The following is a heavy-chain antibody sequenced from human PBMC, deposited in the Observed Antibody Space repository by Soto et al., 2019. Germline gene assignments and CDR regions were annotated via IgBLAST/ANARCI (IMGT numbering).Heavy chain of an antibody. CDR2: ISAYNGNT. D-gene: IGHD2-2*01. V-gene: IGHV1-18*01. CDR1: GYTFTSYG. J-gene: IGHJ6*03. Sequence: QVQLVQSGAEVKKPGASVKVSCKASGYTFTSYGISWVRQAPGQGLEWMGWISAYNGNTNYAQKLQGRVTMPTDTSTSIAYMELRSLRSDDTAVYYCAMLYCSSTSCYASYYYYYYMDVWGKGTTVTVSS. CDR3: AMLYCSSTSCYASYYYYYYMDV.